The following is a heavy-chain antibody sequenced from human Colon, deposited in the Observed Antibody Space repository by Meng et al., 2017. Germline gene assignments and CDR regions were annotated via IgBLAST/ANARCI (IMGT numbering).Heavy chain of an antibody. CDR1: TGASGSTGW. J-gene: IGHJ4*02. Sequence: QAHLQESGPGRVQPSETLSLTFAVSTGASGSTGWWSWVRQPPGKGLEWIGETSHSGNIKYNPSLKSRVIISVDKSENQVSLKLSSVTAADTAVYYCVRNFDSWGQGILVTVSS. V-gene: IGHV4-4*02. CDR3: VRNFDS. CDR2: TSHSGNI.